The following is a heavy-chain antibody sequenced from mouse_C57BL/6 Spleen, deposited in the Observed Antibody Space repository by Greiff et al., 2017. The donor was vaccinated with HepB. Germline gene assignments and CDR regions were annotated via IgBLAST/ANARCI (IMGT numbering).Heavy chain of an antibody. CDR2: INPYNGGT. CDR1: GYTFTDYY. J-gene: IGHJ2*01. V-gene: IGHV1-19*01. Sequence: VQLQQSGPVLVKPGASVKMSCKASGYTFTDYYMNWVKQSHGKSLEWIGVINPYNGGTSYNQKFKGKATLTVDKSSSTAYMELNSLTSEDSAVYYCARALNYCGSSYDFDDWGQGTTLTVSS. D-gene: IGHD1-1*01. CDR3: ARALNYCGSSYDFDD.